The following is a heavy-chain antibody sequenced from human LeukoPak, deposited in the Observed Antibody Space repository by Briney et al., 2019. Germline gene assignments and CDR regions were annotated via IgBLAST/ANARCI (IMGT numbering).Heavy chain of an antibody. CDR3: ARRVWGSYRHDY. V-gene: IGHV4-39*01. CDR1: GGSISSSSYY. CDR2: IYYSGST. Sequence: SETLSLTCTVSGGSISSSSYYWGWIRQPPGKGLEWIGSIYYSGSTYYNPSLKSRVTISVDTSKNQFSLKLSSVTAADTAVYYCARRVWGSYRHDYWGQGTLVTVSS. D-gene: IGHD3-16*02. J-gene: IGHJ4*02.